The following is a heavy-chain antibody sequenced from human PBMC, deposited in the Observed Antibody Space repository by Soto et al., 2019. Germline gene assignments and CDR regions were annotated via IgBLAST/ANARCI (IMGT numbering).Heavy chain of an antibody. CDR2: IIPIFGTA. CDR3: ASLYYYDSSGYYDAPVDY. D-gene: IGHD3-22*01. Sequence: SGKVSCKASGCTFSSYAISWVRQAPGQGLEWMGGIIPIFGTANYAQKFQGRVTINADKSTSTAYMELSSLRSEDTAVYYCASLYYYDSSGYYDAPVDYWGQGTLITVS. V-gene: IGHV1-69*06. CDR1: GCTFSSYA. J-gene: IGHJ4*02.